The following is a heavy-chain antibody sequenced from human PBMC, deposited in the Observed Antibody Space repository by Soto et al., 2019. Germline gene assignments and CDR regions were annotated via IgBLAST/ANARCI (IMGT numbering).Heavy chain of an antibody. V-gene: IGHV4-4*02. CDR1: GGSISSSNW. CDR3: ARDQVRFLEWLLCYGMDV. D-gene: IGHD3-3*01. Sequence: ASETLSLTCAVSGGSISSSNWWSWVRQPPVKGLEWIGEIYHSGSTNYNPSLKSRVTISVDKSKNQFSLKLSSVTAADTAVYYCARDQVRFLEWLLCYGMDVWGQGTTVTVSS. CDR2: IYHSGST. J-gene: IGHJ6*02.